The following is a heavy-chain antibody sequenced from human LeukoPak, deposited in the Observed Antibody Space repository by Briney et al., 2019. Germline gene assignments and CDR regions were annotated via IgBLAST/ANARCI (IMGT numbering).Heavy chain of an antibody. D-gene: IGHD3/OR15-3a*01. J-gene: IGHJ6*02. CDR3: ARDGTGIVYYYAMDV. CDR1: GLTFSSYR. V-gene: IGHV3-21*01. Sequence: PGGSLRLSCAASGLTFSSYRMNWVRQAPGKGLEWVSSISSSSSYIYYADSVKGRFTISRDNTKNSLYLQMHSLRAEDTAVYYCARDGTGIVYYYAMDVWGQGTTVTVSS. CDR2: ISSSSSYI.